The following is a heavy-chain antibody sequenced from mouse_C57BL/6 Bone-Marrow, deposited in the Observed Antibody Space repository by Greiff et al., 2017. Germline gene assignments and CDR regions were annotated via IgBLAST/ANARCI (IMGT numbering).Heavy chain of an antibody. CDR1: GYTFTSYW. Sequence: QVQLQQPGAELVKPGASVKLSCKASGYTFTSYWMHWVKQRPGQGLEWIGMIHPNSGSTNYNEKFKSKATLTVDKSSSTAYMQLSSLTSEDSAVYYCARSTTYYYGSSLYYYAMDYWGQGTSVTVSS. D-gene: IGHD1-1*01. J-gene: IGHJ4*01. CDR3: ARSTTYYYGSSLYYYAMDY. CDR2: IHPNSGST. V-gene: IGHV1-64*01.